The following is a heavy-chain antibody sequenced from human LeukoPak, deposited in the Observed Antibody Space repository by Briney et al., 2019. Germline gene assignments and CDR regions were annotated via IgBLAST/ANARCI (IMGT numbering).Heavy chain of an antibody. J-gene: IGHJ4*02. CDR2: ISSGSSAI. CDR3: ARGTMVAPGVDY. D-gene: IGHD2-15*01. Sequence: GGSLRLSCAASGFTFTSHAMNWVRQAPGKGLEWLSYISSGSSAIYYADSVKGRFTISRDNARNTLYLQMSSLRAEDTAVYYCARGTMVAPGVDYWGQGTLVTVSS. V-gene: IGHV3-48*04. CDR1: GFTFTSHA.